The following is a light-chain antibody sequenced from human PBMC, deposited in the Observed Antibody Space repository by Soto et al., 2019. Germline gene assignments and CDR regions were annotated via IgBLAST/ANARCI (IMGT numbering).Light chain of an antibody. V-gene: IGKV2-30*01. CDR1: QSLLYSDGNTH. J-gene: IGKJ1*01. CDR3: QQYGSAPWT. Sequence: DVVMTQSPLSLAVTLGQPASISCRSSQSLLYSDGNTHLNWFHQRPGQSPRRLIYKVSNRDSGVPDRFRGSGSGTDFTLTVSRLEPEDFAVYYCQQYGSAPWTFGQGTKVEI. CDR2: KVS.